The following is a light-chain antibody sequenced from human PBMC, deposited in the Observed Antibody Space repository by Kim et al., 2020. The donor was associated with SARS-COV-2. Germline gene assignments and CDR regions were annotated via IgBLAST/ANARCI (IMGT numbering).Light chain of an antibody. CDR1: QSIRAY. V-gene: IGKV3-11*01. CDR3: QQRSNWPT. J-gene: IGKJ4*01. Sequence: EIVLTQSPATLSLSPGDTATLSCRASQSIRAYLAWYQQKPGQAPRLLIYEASKRATGIPAKFSGSGSGTDFTLTISGLESEDFAVYFCQQRSNWPTFGGGTKVDIK. CDR2: EAS.